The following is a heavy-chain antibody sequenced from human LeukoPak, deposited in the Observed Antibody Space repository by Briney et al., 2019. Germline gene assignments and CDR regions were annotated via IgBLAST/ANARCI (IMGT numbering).Heavy chain of an antibody. J-gene: IGHJ5*02. D-gene: IGHD3-10*01. V-gene: IGHV3-53*01. CDR2: IYSDNT. CDR3: ARDKVRGVIGWFDP. Sequence: GGSLRLSCTVSGFTVSSNSMSWVRQAPGKGLEWVSFIYSDNTHYSDSVKGRFTISRDNSKNTLYLQMNSLRAEDTAVYYCARDKVRGVIGWFDPWGQGTLVTVSS. CDR1: GFTVSSNS.